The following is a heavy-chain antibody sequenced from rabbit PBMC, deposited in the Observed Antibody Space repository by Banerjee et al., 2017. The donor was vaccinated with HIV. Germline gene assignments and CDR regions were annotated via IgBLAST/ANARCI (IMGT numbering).Heavy chain of an antibody. V-gene: IGHV1S47*01. J-gene: IGHJ6*01. CDR3: ARDLAGYAGYGYGMDL. D-gene: IGHD7-1*01. CDR2: IYPDYGTT. Sequence: EESGGDLVKPGASLTLTCTASGFDFSSNAVCWVRQAPGKGLEWIAYIYPDYGTTDYATWVNGRFTISLDNAQNTVFLRMTSLTAADTATYFCARDLAGYAGYGYGMDLWGPGTLVTVS. CDR1: GFDFSSNA.